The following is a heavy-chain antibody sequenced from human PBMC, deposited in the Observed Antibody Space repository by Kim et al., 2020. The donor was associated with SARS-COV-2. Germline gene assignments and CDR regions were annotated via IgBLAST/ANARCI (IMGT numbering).Heavy chain of an antibody. V-gene: IGHV4-39*01. CDR3: ARPVASIAVAGAWYFDL. Sequence: SETLSLTCTVSGGSISSSSYYWGWIRQPPGKGLEWIGSIYYSGSTYYNPSLKSRVTISVDTSKNQFSLKLSSVTAADTAVYYCARPVASIAVAGAWYFDLWGRGALVSCSS. CDR2: IYYSGST. J-gene: IGHJ2*01. D-gene: IGHD6-19*01. CDR1: GGSISSSSYY.